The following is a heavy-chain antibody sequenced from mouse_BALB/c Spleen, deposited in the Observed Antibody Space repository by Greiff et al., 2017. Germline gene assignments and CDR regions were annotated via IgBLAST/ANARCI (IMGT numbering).Heavy chain of an antibody. V-gene: IGHV3-6*02. J-gene: IGHJ1*01. CDR1: GYSITSGYY. D-gene: IGHD2-4*01. CDR3: ARTMITTGSYFDV. Sequence: ESGPGLVKPSQSLSLTCSVTGYSITSGYYWNWIRQFPGNQLEWMGYISYDGSNNYNPSLKNRISITRDTSKNQFFLKLNSVTTEDTATYYCARTMITTGSYFDVWGAGTTVTVSS. CDR2: ISYDGSN.